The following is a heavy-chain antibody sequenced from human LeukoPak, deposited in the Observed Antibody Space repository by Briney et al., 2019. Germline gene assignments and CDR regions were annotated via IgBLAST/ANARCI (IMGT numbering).Heavy chain of an antibody. CDR1: GFTFSDYG. J-gene: IGHJ4*02. V-gene: IGHV3-23*01. D-gene: IGHD4-11*01. CDR2: IDGSGDKT. CDR3: AKVGLTVTTILDYFDY. Sequence: GGSLRLSCSGSGFTFSDYGMSWVRQGPGKGLECVSGIDGSGDKTYYADSVKGRFTISRDNSKNTLYLQMNSLRAEDTAVYYCAKVGLTVTTILDYFDYWGQGTLVTVSS.